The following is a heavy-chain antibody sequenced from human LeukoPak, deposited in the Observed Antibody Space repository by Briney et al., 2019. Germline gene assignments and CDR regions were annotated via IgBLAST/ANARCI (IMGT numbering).Heavy chain of an antibody. V-gene: IGHV3-53*01. CDR3: ARGGDYGSGSPFDY. CDR1: GFTVSSNY. J-gene: IGHJ4*02. Sequence: GGSLRLSCAASGFTVSSNYMSWVRQAPGKGLEWVSVIYSGGSTYYADSVKGRFTISRDNSKNTLYLQMNSLRAEDTAVYYCARGGDYGSGSPFDYWGQGTLVTVSS. D-gene: IGHD3-10*01. CDR2: IYSGGST.